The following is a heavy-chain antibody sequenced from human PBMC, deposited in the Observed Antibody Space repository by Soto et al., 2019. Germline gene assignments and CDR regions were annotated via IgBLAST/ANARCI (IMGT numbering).Heavy chain of an antibody. CDR2: IYYSGST. Sequence: QVQLQESGPGLVKPSQTLSLTCTVSGGSISSGGYYWSWIRQHPGKGLEWIGYIYYSGSTYYNPSLKSRVTISVDTSKNRFALKLSSGTAADTAVYYCARERYCSGGSCYEAFFDYWGQGTLVTVSS. V-gene: IGHV4-31*03. J-gene: IGHJ4*02. D-gene: IGHD2-15*01. CDR3: ARERYCSGGSCYEAFFDY. CDR1: GGSISSGGYY.